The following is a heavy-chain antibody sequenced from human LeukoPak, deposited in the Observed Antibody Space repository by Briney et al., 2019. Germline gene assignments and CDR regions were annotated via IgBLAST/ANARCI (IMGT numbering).Heavy chain of an antibody. V-gene: IGHV1-2*02. D-gene: IGHD3-10*01. CDR2: INPNSGGT. Sequence: ASVKVSCKASGYTFTGYCMHWVRQAPGQGLEWMGWINPNSGGTNYAQKFQGRVTMTRDTSISTAYMELSRLRSDDTAVYYCARSTRSHYYGSGSYNYGMDVWGQGTTVTVSS. CDR3: ARSTRSHYYGSGSYNYGMDV. CDR1: GYTFTGYC. J-gene: IGHJ6*02.